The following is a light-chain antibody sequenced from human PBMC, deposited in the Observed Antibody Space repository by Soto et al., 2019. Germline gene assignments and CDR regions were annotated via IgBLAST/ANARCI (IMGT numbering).Light chain of an antibody. CDR1: QSISSY. J-gene: IGKJ5*01. CDR3: RQSYSTRIT. CDR2: GAS. V-gene: IGKV1-39*01. Sequence: DIQMTQSPSSLSASVGDRVTITCRASQSISSYLNWYQQKPGKAPKLLIYGASSLQSGVPSRFSGSGSGTDFTLTISSLQREDFATYYCRQSYSTRITFGQGTRLEI.